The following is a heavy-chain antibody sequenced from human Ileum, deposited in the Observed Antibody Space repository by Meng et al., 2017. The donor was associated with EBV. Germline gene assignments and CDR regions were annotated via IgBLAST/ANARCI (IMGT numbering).Heavy chain of an antibody. CDR3: VYSSSFH. CDR1: VFTFSNYY. D-gene: IGHD6-13*01. CDR2: ISSTGSTT. Sequence: QVQLVASGGGLVKPGVSLRLSCAASVFTFSNYYMNWIRQAPGNGLEWVPFISSTGSTTYYADSVKGRFTVSRDNAKNSLFLQMHSLRAEDTAVYYCVYSSSFHWGQGTLVTVSS. V-gene: IGHV3-11*01. J-gene: IGHJ4*02.